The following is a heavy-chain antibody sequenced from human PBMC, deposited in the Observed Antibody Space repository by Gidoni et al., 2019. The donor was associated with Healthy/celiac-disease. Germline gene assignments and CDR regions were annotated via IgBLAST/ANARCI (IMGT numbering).Heavy chain of an antibody. D-gene: IGHD3-10*01. Sequence: GSEVKKPGESLKISCKGSGYSFTSYWIGWVRQMPGKGLEWMGIIYPGDSDTRYSPSFQVQVTISADKSISTAYLQWSSLKASDTAMYYCARGDYYGSGSYSDVDAFDIWGQGTMVTVSS. J-gene: IGHJ3*02. V-gene: IGHV5-51*01. CDR1: GYSFTSYW. CDR3: ARGDYYGSGSYSDVDAFDI. CDR2: IYPGDSDT.